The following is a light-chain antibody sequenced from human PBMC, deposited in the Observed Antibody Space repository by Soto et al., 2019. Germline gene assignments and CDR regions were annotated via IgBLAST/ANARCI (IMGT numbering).Light chain of an antibody. CDR1: SSDVGGYSY. CDR3: SSYTSSSTPYV. Sequence: QSVLTQPASVSGSPGQSITISCTGTSSDVGGYSYVSWYQQHPGKTPKLMIYEVSNRPSGVSHRFSGSKSGNTASLIISGLQAEDEADYYCSSYTSSSTPYVFGTGTKLTVL. J-gene: IGLJ1*01. CDR2: EVS. V-gene: IGLV2-14*01.